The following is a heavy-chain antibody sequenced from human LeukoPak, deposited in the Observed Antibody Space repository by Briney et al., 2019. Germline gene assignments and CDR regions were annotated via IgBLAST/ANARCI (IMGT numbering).Heavy chain of an antibody. V-gene: IGHV1-18*01. J-gene: IGHJ4*02. CDR3: ARDRDYGDYNTQDLFVY. D-gene: IGHD4-17*01. Sequence: ASVKVSCKASGYTFTNFGISWVREAPGQGLEWMGWISAYNGNTNYAQRLQGRVTMTTDTSTSTAYMELRSLRSDDTAVYYCARDRDYGDYNTQDLFVYWGQGTLVTVSS. CDR1: GYTFTNFG. CDR2: ISAYNGNT.